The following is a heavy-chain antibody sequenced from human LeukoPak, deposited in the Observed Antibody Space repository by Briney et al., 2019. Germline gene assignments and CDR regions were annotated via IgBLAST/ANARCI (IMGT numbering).Heavy chain of an antibody. D-gene: IGHD3-10*01. J-gene: IGHJ4*02. CDR3: ARVFYYYGSGSYYPLFDY. CDR1: GYTLTELS. CDR2: FDPEDGET. V-gene: IGHV1-24*01. Sequence: ASVKVSCKVSGYTLTELSMHWVRQAPGKGLEWMGGFDPEDGETIYAQKFQGRVTMTEDTSTDTAYMELSSLRPEDTAVYYCARVFYYYGSGSYYPLFDYWGQGTLVTVSS.